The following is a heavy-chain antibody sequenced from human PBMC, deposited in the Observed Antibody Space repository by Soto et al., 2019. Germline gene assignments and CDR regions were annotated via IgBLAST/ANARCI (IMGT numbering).Heavy chain of an antibody. D-gene: IGHD2-15*01. J-gene: IGHJ3*02. V-gene: IGHV1-3*01. CDR1: GYTFINYA. CDR3: ARTDIASWWGAFDI. Sequence: GASVKVSCKASGYTFINYAMHWVRQAPGQRLEWMGWINAGNGNTKYSQKFQGRVTITRDTSASTAYMELSSLRSEDTAVYFCARTDIASWWGAFDIWGQGTLVTVSS. CDR2: INAGNGNT.